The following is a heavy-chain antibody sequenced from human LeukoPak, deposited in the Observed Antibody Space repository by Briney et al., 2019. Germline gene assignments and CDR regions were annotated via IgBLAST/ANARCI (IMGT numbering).Heavy chain of an antibody. D-gene: IGHD1-26*01. V-gene: IGHV3-23*05. CDR2: IGSDNKP. Sequence: QPGGSLRLSCEASGFTFSAYAMTWVRQAPGQGLEWVSSIGSDNKPHYSESVKGRFAISRDNSKNTLYLQMNSLRAGDTAVYYCATKADSGTYYFDYWGQGTLVTV. CDR1: GFTFSAYA. J-gene: IGHJ4*02. CDR3: ATKADSGTYYFDY.